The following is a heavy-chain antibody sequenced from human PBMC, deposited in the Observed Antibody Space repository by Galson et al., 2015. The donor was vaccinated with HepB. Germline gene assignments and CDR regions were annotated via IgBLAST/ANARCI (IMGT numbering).Heavy chain of an antibody. Sequence: SLRLSCAASGFTFSSYGMHWVRQAPGKGLEWVAVISYDGSNKYYADSVKGRFTISRDNSKNTLYLQMNSLRAEDTAVYYCAKGGGYSSGWAAEYFQHWGQGTLVTVSS. J-gene: IGHJ1*01. CDR2: ISYDGSNK. CDR3: AKGGGYSSGWAAEYFQH. D-gene: IGHD6-19*01. CDR1: GFTFSSYG. V-gene: IGHV3-30*18.